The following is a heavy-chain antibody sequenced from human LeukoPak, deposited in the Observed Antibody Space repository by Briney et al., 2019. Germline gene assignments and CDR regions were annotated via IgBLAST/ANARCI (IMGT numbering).Heavy chain of an antibody. CDR2: IIPIFGTA. Sequence: GASVNVSCKASGGTFSSYAISWVRQAAGQGLEWMGGIIPIFGTANYAQKFQGRVTITADESTSTAYMELSSLRSEDTAVYYCARGGDYYGSGKIWFDPWGQGTLVTVSS. D-gene: IGHD3-10*01. CDR3: ARGGDYYGSGKIWFDP. V-gene: IGHV1-69*13. CDR1: GGTFSSYA. J-gene: IGHJ5*02.